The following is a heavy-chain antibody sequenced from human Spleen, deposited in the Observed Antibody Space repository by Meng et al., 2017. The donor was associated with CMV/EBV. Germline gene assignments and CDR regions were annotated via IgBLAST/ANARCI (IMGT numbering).Heavy chain of an antibody. J-gene: IGHJ4*02. CDR1: SSKY. Sequence: SSKYMSWVRQAPGKGLGWVSGISGSGGSTFYADSVKGRFTISRDNSKNTLYLQMNSLRAEDTAVYYCAKGGEYCSSTRCIAYYYDYWGQGTLVTVSS. CDR3: AKGGEYCSSTRCIAYYYDY. CDR2: ISGSGGST. V-gene: IGHV3-23*01. D-gene: IGHD2-2*01.